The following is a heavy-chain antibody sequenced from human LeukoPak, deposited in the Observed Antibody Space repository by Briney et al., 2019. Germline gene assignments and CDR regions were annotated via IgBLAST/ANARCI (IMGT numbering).Heavy chain of an antibody. J-gene: IGHJ3*02. D-gene: IGHD3-3*01. CDR2: ISGYNYKT. V-gene: IGHV1-18*04. CDR1: GYTLSSYG. CDR3: ARDHEGSPFWRDAFDI. Sequence: ASVKVSCKAFGYTLSSYGISWLRQAPGQGLEWIGWISGYNYKTKYAQTFQGRVAMTIDTSTKTVYMELRILRSDDTAVYYCARDHEGSPFWRDAFDIWGQGTMVTVSS.